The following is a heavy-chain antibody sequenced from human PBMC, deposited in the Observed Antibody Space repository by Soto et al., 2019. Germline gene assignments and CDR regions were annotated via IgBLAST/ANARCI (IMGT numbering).Heavy chain of an antibody. CDR3: ARDSSSIAARLSPAGYFDY. CDR1: GFTFSSYG. J-gene: IGHJ4*02. D-gene: IGHD6-6*01. CDR2: IWYDGSNK. Sequence: PGGSLRLSCAASGFTFSSYGMHWVRQAPGKGLEWVAVIWYDGSNKYYADSVKGRFTISRDNSKNTLYLQMNSLRAEDTAVYYCARDSSSIAARLSPAGYFDYWGQGTLVTVSS. V-gene: IGHV3-33*01.